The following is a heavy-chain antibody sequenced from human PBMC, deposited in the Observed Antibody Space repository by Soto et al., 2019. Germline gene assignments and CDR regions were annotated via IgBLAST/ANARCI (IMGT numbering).Heavy chain of an antibody. CDR1: GGSISSYY. CDR2: IYYSGST. D-gene: IGHD3-3*01. CDR3: ARDAAPYYDFWSGEDYYGMDV. Sequence: SETLSLTCTVSGGSISSYYWSWIRQPPWKGLEWIGYIYYSGSTNYNPSLKSRVTISVDTSKNQFSLKLSSVTAADTAVYYCARDAAPYYDFWSGEDYYGMDVWGQGTTVTVSS. V-gene: IGHV4-59*13. J-gene: IGHJ6*02.